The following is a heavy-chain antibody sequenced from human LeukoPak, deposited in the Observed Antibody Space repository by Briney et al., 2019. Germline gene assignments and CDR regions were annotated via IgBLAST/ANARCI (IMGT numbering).Heavy chain of an antibody. D-gene: IGHD6-13*01. CDR2: ISYDGSNK. J-gene: IGHJ6*04. Sequence: GRSLRLSCAASGFTFSSYGMHWVRQAPGKRLEWVAVISYDGSNKYYADSVKGRFTISRDNSKNTLYLQMNSLRAEDTAVYYCHLSRSSSSWWRDYYYYGMDVWGKGTTVTVSS. V-gene: IGHV3-30*03. CDR1: GFTFSSYG. CDR3: HLSRSSSSWWRDYYYYGMDV.